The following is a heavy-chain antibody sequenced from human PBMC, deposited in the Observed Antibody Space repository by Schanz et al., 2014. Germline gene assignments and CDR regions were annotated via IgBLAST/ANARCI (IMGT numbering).Heavy chain of an antibody. CDR2: IDPNGGAT. V-gene: IGHV1-2*02. J-gene: IGHJ4*02. Sequence: QVQLVQSGAEVKKPGASVKVSCKASGYTFAVYYIWWVRQAPGQGLEWVGWIDPNGGATNHAQMLQGRVTMTRDTSISTAYMELSGLTSDDTAVYFCARDPYGKNSGDFDYWGQGTLVTVSS. D-gene: IGHD4-17*01. CDR1: GYTFAVYY. CDR3: ARDPYGKNSGDFDY.